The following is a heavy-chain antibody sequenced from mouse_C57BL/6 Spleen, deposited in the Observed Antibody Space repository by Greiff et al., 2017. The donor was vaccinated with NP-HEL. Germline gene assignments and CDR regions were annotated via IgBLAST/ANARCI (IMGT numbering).Heavy chain of an antibody. D-gene: IGHD2-3*01. Sequence: QVQLQQSGAELVKPGASVKISCKASGYAFSSYWMIWVKQRPGKGLEWIGQIYPGDGDTNYNGKFKGKATLTADKSSSTAYMQLSSLTSEDSAVYFCASWGDGYYWGQGTTLTVSS. J-gene: IGHJ2*01. CDR2: IYPGDGDT. CDR1: GYAFSSYW. CDR3: ASWGDGYY. V-gene: IGHV1-80*01.